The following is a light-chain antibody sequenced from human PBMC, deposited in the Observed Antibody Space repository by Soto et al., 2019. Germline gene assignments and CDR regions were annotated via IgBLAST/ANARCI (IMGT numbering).Light chain of an antibody. CDR3: SSYTSSSTLV. CDR2: EVT. CDR1: SSDIGRYNY. V-gene: IGLV2-14*01. Sequence: QSALTQPASVSGSPRQSITLSCTGTSSDIGRYNYVSWYQQYPGKAPKLVIYEVTYRPSGISNRFSASKSGNTASLTISGLQAEDEADYYCSSYTSSSTLVFGGGTKVTVL. J-gene: IGLJ2*01.